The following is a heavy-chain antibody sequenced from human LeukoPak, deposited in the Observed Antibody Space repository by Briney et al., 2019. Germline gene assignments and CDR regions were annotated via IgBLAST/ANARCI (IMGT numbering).Heavy chain of an antibody. V-gene: IGHV3-33*01. D-gene: IGHD4-17*01. J-gene: IGHJ3*02. Sequence: GRSLRLSCAASGFTFSSNGMHWVRQAPGKGLEWVGVIWYDGSNKYYADSVKGRFTISRDNSKNTLYLQMNSLRDEDTAVYYCARRLFGDPGPFDIWGHGTMVTVSS. CDR2: IWYDGSNK. CDR3: ARRLFGDPGPFDI. CDR1: GFTFSSNG.